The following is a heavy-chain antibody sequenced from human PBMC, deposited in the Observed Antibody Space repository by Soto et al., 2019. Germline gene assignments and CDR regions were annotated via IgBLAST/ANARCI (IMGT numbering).Heavy chain of an antibody. CDR3: ARVDHRGYFSVLTDF. D-gene: IGHD3-10*02. CDR1: GGSISSGDYY. CDR2: IYDSGNMY. V-gene: IGHV4-30-4*01. Sequence: SETLSLTCTVSGGSISSGDYYWSWIRQPPGKGLGWIGHIYDSGNMYFYNPSLKSRVTISADTSRNQFSLSLSSLTAADTVVYYCARVDHRGYFSVLTDFWGQGILVTVSS. J-gene: IGHJ4*02.